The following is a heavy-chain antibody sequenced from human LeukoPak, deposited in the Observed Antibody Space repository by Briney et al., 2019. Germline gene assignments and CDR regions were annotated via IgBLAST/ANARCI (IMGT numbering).Heavy chain of an antibody. D-gene: IGHD2-2*01. CDR2: IIPIFGTA. CDR1: GGTLSSYA. Sequence: ASVKVSCKASGGTLSSYAISWVRQAPGQGLEWMGGIIPIFGTANYAQKFQGRVTITADESTSTAYMELSSLRSEDTAVYYCARVDCSSTSCYPRTYYYYMDVWGKGTTVTVSS. CDR3: ARVDCSSTSCYPRTYYYYMDV. J-gene: IGHJ6*03. V-gene: IGHV1-69*13.